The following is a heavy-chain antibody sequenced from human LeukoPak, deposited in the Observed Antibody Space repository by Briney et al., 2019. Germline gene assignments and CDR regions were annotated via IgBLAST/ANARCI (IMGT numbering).Heavy chain of an antibody. D-gene: IGHD2-8*01. Sequence: SETLSLTCAVYGGSFSGYYWSWIRQPPGKGLEWIGEINHSGSTNYNPSLKSRVTISVDTSKNQFSLKLSSVTAADTPVYYCARLIVLMVYAIPRGPRFDPWGQGTLVTVSS. CDR1: GGSFSGYY. J-gene: IGHJ5*02. V-gene: IGHV4-34*01. CDR2: INHSGST. CDR3: ARLIVLMVYAIPRGPRFDP.